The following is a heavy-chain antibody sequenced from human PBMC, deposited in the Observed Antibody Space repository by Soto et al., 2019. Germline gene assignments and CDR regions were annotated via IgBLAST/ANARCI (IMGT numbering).Heavy chain of an antibody. CDR3: AKDSRSGSYYNFDY. Sequence: VQLLESGGGLVQPGGSLRLSCAASGFTFSSYAMSWVRQAPGKGLEWGSGISWNSGSIGYADSVKGRFTISRDNAKNSLYLQMNSLRAEDTALYCCAKDSRSGSYYNFDYWGQGTLVTVSS. CDR1: GFTFSSYA. V-gene: IGHV3-9*01. D-gene: IGHD3-10*01. J-gene: IGHJ4*02. CDR2: ISWNSGSI.